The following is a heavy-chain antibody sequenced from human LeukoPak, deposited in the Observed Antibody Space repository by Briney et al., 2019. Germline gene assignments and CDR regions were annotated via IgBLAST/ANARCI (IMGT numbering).Heavy chain of an antibody. CDR3: ARVQQLVRYNWFDP. Sequence: ASVKVSCKASGYTFTGYYMHWVRQAPRQGLEWMGWINPNSGGTNYAQKFQGRVTMTRDTSISTAYMELSRLRSDDTAVYYCARVQQLVRYNWFDPWGQGTLVTVSS. CDR2: INPNSGGT. V-gene: IGHV1-2*02. CDR1: GYTFTGYY. D-gene: IGHD6-6*01. J-gene: IGHJ5*02.